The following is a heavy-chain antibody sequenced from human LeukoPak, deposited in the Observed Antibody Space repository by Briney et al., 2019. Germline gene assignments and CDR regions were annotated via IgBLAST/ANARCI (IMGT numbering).Heavy chain of an antibody. CDR2: ISTSSSYI. V-gene: IGHV3-21*01. CDR3: AELGITMIGGV. CDR1: GFAFSSYS. Sequence: GGSLRLSCAASGFAFSSYSMNWVRQAPGKGLEWVSSISTSSSYIYYADSVKGRFSISRDNAKNSVYLQMNSLRAEDTAVYYCAELGITMIGGVWGKGTTVTISS. J-gene: IGHJ6*04. D-gene: IGHD3-10*02.